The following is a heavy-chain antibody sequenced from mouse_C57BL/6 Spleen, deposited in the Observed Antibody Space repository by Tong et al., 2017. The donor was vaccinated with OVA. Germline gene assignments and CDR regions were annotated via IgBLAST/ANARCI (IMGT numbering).Heavy chain of an antibody. CDR3: ARSYYSNYPYAMDY. J-gene: IGHJ4*01. Sequence: VQLQESGAELAKPGASVKLSCKASGYTFTSYWMHWVKQRPGQGLEWIGYINPNNGGTSYNQKFKGKATLTVDKSSSTAYMELRSLTSEDSAVYYCARSYYSNYPYAMDYWGQGTSVTVSS. V-gene: IGHV1-7*01. CDR1: GYTFTSYW. D-gene: IGHD2-5*01. CDR2: INPNNGGT.